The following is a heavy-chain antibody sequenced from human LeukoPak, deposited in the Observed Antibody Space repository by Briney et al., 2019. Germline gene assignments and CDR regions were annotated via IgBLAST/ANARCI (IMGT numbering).Heavy chain of an antibody. CDR1: GFTFSVAA. Sequence: GGSLSLSCAASGFTFSVAALTWVRQAPGKGMEWVSLIGASGESTYYADSVKGRFTISRDNSKNTLSLQMNSLRVEDTAMYCYAKDIQLSTWGRGTMVTVSS. D-gene: IGHD5-24*01. V-gene: IGHV3-23*01. CDR3: AKDIQLST. CDR2: IGASGEST. J-gene: IGHJ3*01.